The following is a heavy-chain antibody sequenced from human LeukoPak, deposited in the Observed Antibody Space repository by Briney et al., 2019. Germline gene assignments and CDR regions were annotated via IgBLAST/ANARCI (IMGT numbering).Heavy chain of an antibody. V-gene: IGHV3-30-3*01. CDR3: ARDLPIQGIVVVTATAAGDV. J-gene: IGHJ6*02. Sequence: GGSLRLSCAASGFTFSSYAMHWVRQAPGKGLEWVAVISYDGSNKYYADSVEGRFTISRDNSKNTLYLQMNSLRAEDTAVYYCARDLPIQGIVVVTATAAGDVWGQGTTVTVSS. D-gene: IGHD2-21*02. CDR1: GFTFSSYA. CDR2: ISYDGSNK.